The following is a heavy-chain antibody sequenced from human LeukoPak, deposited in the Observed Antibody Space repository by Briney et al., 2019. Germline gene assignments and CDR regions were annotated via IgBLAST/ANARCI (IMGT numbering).Heavy chain of an antibody. V-gene: IGHV1-2*02. CDR2: INPNSGGT. CDR1: GYTFTGYY. D-gene: IGHD6-13*01. J-gene: IGHJ4*02. CDR3: ARVAYSSSWYLFDY. Sequence: APVKVSCKASGYTFTGYYMQCVRQAPGQGLEWIGWINPNSGGTNYAQKFQGRVTMTRDTSISTAYMELSRLRSDDTAVYYCARVAYSSSWYLFDYWGQGTLVTVSS.